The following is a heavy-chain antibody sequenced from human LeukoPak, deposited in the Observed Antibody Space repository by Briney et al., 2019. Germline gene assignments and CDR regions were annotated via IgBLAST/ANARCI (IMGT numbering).Heavy chain of an antibody. CDR1: GDSVSSNSAA. Sequence: SQTLSLTCAISGDSVSSNSAAWTWIRQSPSRGLEWLGRTYYRSKWYNDYAVSVKSRITINPDTSKNQFSLQLNSVTPEDTAVYCCARVSGRVQWLVQDWFDPWGQGTLVTVSS. J-gene: IGHJ5*02. CDR3: ARVSGRVQWLVQDWFDP. V-gene: IGHV6-1*01. CDR2: TYYRSKWYN. D-gene: IGHD6-19*01.